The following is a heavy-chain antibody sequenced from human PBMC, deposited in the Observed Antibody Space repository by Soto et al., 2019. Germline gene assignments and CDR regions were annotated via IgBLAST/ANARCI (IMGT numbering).Heavy chain of an antibody. V-gene: IGHV1-69*13. CDR3: ARPAPLSIGVVKRNYYYYYYGMDV. D-gene: IGHD3-3*01. J-gene: IGHJ6*02. CDR1: GGTFSSYA. Sequence: ASVKVSCKVSGGTFSSYAISWVRQAPGQGLEWMGGIIPIFGTANYAQKFQGRVTITADESTSTAYMELSSLRSEDTAVYYCARPAPLSIGVVKRNYYYYYYGMDVWGQGTTVTVSS. CDR2: IIPIFGTA.